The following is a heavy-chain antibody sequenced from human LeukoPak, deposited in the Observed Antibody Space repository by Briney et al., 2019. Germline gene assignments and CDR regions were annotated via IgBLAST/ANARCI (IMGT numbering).Heavy chain of an antibody. CDR2: IKLDGSEK. J-gene: IGHJ4*02. CDR1: EFTFSSYS. CDR3: ARDQYDTWSRRGNFDS. D-gene: IGHD3-3*01. V-gene: IGHV3-7*03. Sequence: QSGGSLRLSCAASEFTFSSYSMNWVRRAPGKGLEWVANIKLDGSEKNYVDSVKGRFTISRDNTKNSLYLQMNSLRVEDTAVFYCARDQYDTWSRRGNFDSWGQGTLVIVSS.